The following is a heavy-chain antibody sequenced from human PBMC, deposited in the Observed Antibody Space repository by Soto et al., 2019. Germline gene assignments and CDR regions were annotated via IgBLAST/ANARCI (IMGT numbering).Heavy chain of an antibody. CDR3: ARELDTAMVEYYGMDV. CDR1: GGTFSSYA. CDR2: LIPIFGTA. J-gene: IGHJ6*02. D-gene: IGHD5-18*01. Sequence: SVKVSCKASGGTFSSYAISWVRPAPGQGLEWMGGLIPIFGTANYAQKFQGRVTITADESTSTAYMELSSLRSEDTAVYYCARELDTAMVEYYGMDVWGQGTTVTVSS. V-gene: IGHV1-69*13.